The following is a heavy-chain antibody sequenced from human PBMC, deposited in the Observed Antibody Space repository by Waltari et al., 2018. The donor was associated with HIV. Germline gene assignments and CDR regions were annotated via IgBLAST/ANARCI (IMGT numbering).Heavy chain of an antibody. D-gene: IGHD6-13*01. V-gene: IGHV3-33*01. CDR1: GSIFSHYG. J-gene: IGHJ6*02. CDR3: ARDRSSSWYGRDYYYYGMDV. Sequence: QVQLVESGGGVVQSGRSLSSSLATSGSIFSHYGMPWVRQAPGKGLEWVRIIGYEGSNKYFADSVKGRFTISRDNSKNTLYLQMNSLRAEDTAVYYCARDRSSSWYGRDYYYYGMDVWGQGTTVTVSS. CDR2: IGYEGSNK.